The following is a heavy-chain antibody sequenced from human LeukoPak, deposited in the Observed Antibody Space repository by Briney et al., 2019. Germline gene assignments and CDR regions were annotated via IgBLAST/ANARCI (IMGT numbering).Heavy chain of an antibody. D-gene: IGHD6-13*01. CDR2: IYPGDSDT. J-gene: IGHJ3*02. CDR3: ARPRQQLGNHDAFDI. V-gene: IGHV5-51*01. CDR1: GYSFTNYW. Sequence: GESLKISCKGSGYSFTNYWIGWVRQMPGKGLEWMGIIYPGDSDTRYSPSFQGRVTISADKSISTAYLQWSSLKASDTAVYYCARPRQQLGNHDAFDIWGQGTMVTVSS.